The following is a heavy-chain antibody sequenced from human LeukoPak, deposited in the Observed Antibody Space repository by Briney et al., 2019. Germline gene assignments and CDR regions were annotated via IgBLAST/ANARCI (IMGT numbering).Heavy chain of an antibody. D-gene: IGHD4-17*01. CDR1: GGSISSSSYY. J-gene: IGHJ5*02. CDR2: IYYSGST. CDR3: ARENTVTTGIGFDP. Sequence: SETLSLTCTVSGGSISSSSYYWGWIRQPPGKGLEWIGSIYYSGSTYYNPSLKSRVTISVDTSKNQFSLKLSSVTAADTAVYYCARENTVTTGIGFDPWGQGTLVTVSS. V-gene: IGHV4-39*07.